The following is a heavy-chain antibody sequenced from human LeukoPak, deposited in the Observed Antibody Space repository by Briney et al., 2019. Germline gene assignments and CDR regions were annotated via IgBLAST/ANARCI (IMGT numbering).Heavy chain of an antibody. Sequence: SETLSLTCTVSGGSISSYYWSWIRQPPGKGLEWIGYIYHSGTSNYNPSLKSRISISVDTSKNQLSLKLYSVTAADTAVYYCARRFSMDVWGQGTTATVSS. V-gene: IGHV4-59*01. CDR3: ARRFSMDV. J-gene: IGHJ6*02. CDR2: IYHSGTS. CDR1: GGSISSYY.